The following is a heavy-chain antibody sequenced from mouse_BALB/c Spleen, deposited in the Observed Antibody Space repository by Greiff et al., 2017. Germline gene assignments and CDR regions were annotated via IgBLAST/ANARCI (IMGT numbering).Heavy chain of an antibody. Sequence: EVHLVESGGGLVQPGGSRKLSCAASGFTFSSFGMHWVRQAPEKGLEWVAYISSGSSTIYYADTVKGRFTISRDNPKNTLFLQMTSLRSEDTAMYYCARLPLLRYPWYFDVWGAGTTVTVSS. V-gene: IGHV5-17*02. CDR1: GFTFSSFG. CDR2: ISSGSSTI. J-gene: IGHJ1*01. D-gene: IGHD1-1*01. CDR3: ARLPLLRYPWYFDV.